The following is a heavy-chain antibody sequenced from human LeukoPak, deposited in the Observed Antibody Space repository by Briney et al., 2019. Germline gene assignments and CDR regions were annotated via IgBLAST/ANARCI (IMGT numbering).Heavy chain of an antibody. J-gene: IGHJ6*02. Sequence: GGSLRLSCAASGFTFSAYAMTWVRQAPGKGLEWVSSIGSDNKPHYSESVKGRFAISRDNSKSMLFLQLNGLRAEDTALYYCARDLHYYVAMGVWGQGTTVTVSS. CDR2: IGSDNKP. D-gene: IGHD3-10*02. CDR1: GFTFSAYA. V-gene: IGHV3-23*01. CDR3: ARDLHYYVAMGV.